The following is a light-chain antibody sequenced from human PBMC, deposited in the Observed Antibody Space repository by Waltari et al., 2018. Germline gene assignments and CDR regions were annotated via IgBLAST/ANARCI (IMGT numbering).Light chain of an antibody. J-gene: IGLJ2*01. CDR1: SSDVGGYNY. CDR3: SSYTSSSSVV. V-gene: IGLV2-14*01. CDR2: DVS. Sequence: QSALTQPASVSGSPGRSITISCTGTSSDVGGYNYVSWYQQHPGKAPKLMIYDVSNRPSVVSNHFSGSKSGNTASLTISGLQAEDEADYYCSSYTSSSSVVFGGGTKLTVL.